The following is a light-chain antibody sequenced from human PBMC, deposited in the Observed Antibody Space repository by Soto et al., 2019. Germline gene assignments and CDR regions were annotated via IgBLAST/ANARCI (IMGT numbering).Light chain of an antibody. CDR3: QSFDSSNHRV. V-gene: IGLV6-57*04. Sequence: NFMLTQPHSMSESPGKTVTISCTRSSGSIASNYVQWYQQRPGSAPTTVIYEGNQRPSGVPDRFSGSIDSSSNSASLTISGLKTEDEADYYCQSFDSSNHRVFGGGTKLTVL. J-gene: IGLJ3*02. CDR2: EGN. CDR1: SGSIASNY.